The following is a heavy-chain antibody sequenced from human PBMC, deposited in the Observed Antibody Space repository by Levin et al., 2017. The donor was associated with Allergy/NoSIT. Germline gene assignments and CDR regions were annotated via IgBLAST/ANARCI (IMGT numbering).Heavy chain of an antibody. V-gene: IGHV4-59*01. D-gene: IGHD5-12*01. Sequence: SETLSLTCIVSGGSINNYPWSWIRQPPGKGLEWIGYIYYSGSTNYNPSLKSRVTMSVYTSKSHFALTLNSVTDADTAVYYCARDRVVASGGTYYYYGMAVWGQGTPVTVSS. J-gene: IGHJ6*01. CDR2: IYYSGST. CDR3: ARDRVVASGGTYYYYGMAV. CDR1: GGSINNYP.